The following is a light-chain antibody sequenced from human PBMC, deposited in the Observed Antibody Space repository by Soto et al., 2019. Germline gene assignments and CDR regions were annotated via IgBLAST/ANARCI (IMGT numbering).Light chain of an antibody. CDR2: GVS. V-gene: IGKV3-15*01. Sequence: EIVLTQSPGTLSVSPGEGATLSCRASQNIFTTLAWYHQKPGQPPRLLIYGVSTRATGIPARFSGSGSETEFILTISSLQPEDFGVFYCQQYREWAPLTFGGGTKVDIK. J-gene: IGKJ4*01. CDR3: QQYREWAPLT. CDR1: QNIFTT.